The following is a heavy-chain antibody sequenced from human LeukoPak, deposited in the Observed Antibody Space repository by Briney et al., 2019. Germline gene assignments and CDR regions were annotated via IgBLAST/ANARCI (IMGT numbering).Heavy chain of an antibody. CDR3: AKSPLEGSGWYEYWFDP. CDR2: ISYDGSNK. D-gene: IGHD6-19*01. Sequence: PGRSLRLSCAASGFTFSSYGMHWVRQAPGKGLEWVAVISYDGSNKYYADSVKGRFTISRDNSKNTLCLQMNSLRAEDTAVYYCAKSPLEGSGWYEYWFDPWGQGTLVTVSS. CDR1: GFTFSSYG. J-gene: IGHJ5*02. V-gene: IGHV3-30*18.